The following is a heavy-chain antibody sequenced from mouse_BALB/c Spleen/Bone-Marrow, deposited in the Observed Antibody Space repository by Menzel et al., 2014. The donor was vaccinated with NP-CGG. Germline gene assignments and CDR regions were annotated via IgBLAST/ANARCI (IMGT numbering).Heavy chain of an antibody. CDR2: IDPANGNT. CDR3: AKSRDCGSSYYAMDY. J-gene: IGHJ4*01. D-gene: IGHD1-1*01. CDR1: GFNIKDTY. Sequence: VQLQQSGAELVKPGVSVKLSCTASGFNIKDTYMHWVKQRPEQGLEWIGRIDPANGNTKYDPKFQGKATITADTSSNTAYLQLSSLTSEDTAVYYCAKSRDCGSSYYAMDYWGQRTSVTVSS. V-gene: IGHV14-3*02.